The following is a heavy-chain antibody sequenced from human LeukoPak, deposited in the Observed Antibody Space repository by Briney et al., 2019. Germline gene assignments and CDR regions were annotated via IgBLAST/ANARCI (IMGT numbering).Heavy chain of an antibody. J-gene: IGHJ4*02. Sequence: SETLSLTCAVSGYSISGGYYWGWIRQPPGKGLEWIGSIYHSGSTYYNPSLKSRVTISVDTSKNQFSLKLSSVTAADTAVYYCASFHCGGDCYDYWGQGTLVTVSS. CDR2: IYHSGST. CDR3: ASFHCGGDCYDY. CDR1: GYSISGGYY. V-gene: IGHV4-38-2*01. D-gene: IGHD2-21*01.